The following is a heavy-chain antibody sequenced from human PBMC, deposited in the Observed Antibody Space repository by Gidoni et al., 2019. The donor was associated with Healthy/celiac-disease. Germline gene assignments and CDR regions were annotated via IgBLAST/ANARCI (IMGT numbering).Heavy chain of an antibody. CDR2: INNSGST. CDR3: SGFRVRGVPPGYYYYAGIDV. J-gene: IGHJ6*02. Sequence: QVQLQQWGAGLLKPSETLSLTCAVYGGSFSGYYWSWIRQPPGKGLEWIGEINNSGSTNYNPPLNRRLTITVETSNNQFSLKLSCVTAAATAVYYCSGFRVRGVPPGYYYYAGIDVWGQGTTVTVSS. V-gene: IGHV4-34*01. D-gene: IGHD3-10*01. CDR1: GGSFSGYY.